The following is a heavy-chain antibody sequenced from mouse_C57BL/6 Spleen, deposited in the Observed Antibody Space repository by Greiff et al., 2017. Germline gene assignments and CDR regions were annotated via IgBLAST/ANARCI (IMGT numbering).Heavy chain of an antibody. J-gene: IGHJ2*01. Sequence: DVKLVESGGGLVQPKGSLKLSCAASGFSFNTYAMNWVRQAPGKGLEWVARIRSKSNNYATYYADSVKDRFTISRDDSESMLYLQMNNLKTEDTAMYYCVRGGGGPLFDYWGQGTTLTVSS. D-gene: IGHD1-1*02. V-gene: IGHV10-1*01. CDR3: VRGGGGPLFDY. CDR1: GFSFNTYA. CDR2: IRSKSNNYAT.